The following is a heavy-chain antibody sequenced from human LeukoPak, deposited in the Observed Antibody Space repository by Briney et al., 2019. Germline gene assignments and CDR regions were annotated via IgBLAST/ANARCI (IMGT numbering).Heavy chain of an antibody. Sequence: VASVAVSCKASGYAFTGYYMHWVRQAPGQGLEWVGWINPNSGGTNYAQKFQGRVTMTRDTSISTAYMELSRLRSADTAVYYRARFNSALSWFDPWGQGTLVTVSS. D-gene: IGHD5-18*01. CDR3: ARFNSALSWFDP. CDR2: INPNSGGT. J-gene: IGHJ5*02. V-gene: IGHV1-2*02. CDR1: GYAFTGYY.